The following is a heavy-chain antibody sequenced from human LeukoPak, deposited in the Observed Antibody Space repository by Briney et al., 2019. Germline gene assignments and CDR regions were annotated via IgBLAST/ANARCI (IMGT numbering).Heavy chain of an antibody. D-gene: IGHD3-3*01. CDR3: ARMGPYYDFWSGYDFDY. Sequence: KTSQTLSLTCTVSGGSISSYYWSWIRQPPGKGLEWIGYIYYSGSTNYNPSLKSRVTISVDTSKNQFSLKLSSVTAADTAVYYCARMGPYYDFWSGYDFDYWGQGTLVTVSS. J-gene: IGHJ4*02. CDR1: GGSISSYY. V-gene: IGHV4-59*01. CDR2: IYYSGST.